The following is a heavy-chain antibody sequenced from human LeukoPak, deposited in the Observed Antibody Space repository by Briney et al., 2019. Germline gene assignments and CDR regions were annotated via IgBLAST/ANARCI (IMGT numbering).Heavy chain of an antibody. V-gene: IGHV4-59*01. CDR1: GGSISSYY. CDR3: ARAVEMATIFFDY. D-gene: IGHD5-24*01. J-gene: IGHJ4*02. CDR2: IYYSGST. Sequence: SETLSLTCTVSGGSISSYYWSWIRQPPGKGLEWIGYIYYSGSTNYNPSLKSRVTISVDTSKNQFSLKLSSVTAADTAVYYCARAVEMATIFFDYGGQGTRVTVSS.